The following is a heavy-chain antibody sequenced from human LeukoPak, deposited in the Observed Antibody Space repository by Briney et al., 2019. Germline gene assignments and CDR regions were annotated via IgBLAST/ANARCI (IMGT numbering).Heavy chain of an antibody. V-gene: IGHV3-66*01. Sequence: GGSLRLSCAASGFTVSTNYMSWVRQAPGKGLEWVSVIYSGGNTYYADSVKGRFTISRDNSKNTLYLQMNSLRAEDTAVYYCAKDMPSCSGGSCYSVYFQHWGQGTLVTVSS. CDR2: IYSGGNT. CDR3: AKDMPSCSGGSCYSVYFQH. CDR1: GFTVSTNY. D-gene: IGHD2-15*01. J-gene: IGHJ1*01.